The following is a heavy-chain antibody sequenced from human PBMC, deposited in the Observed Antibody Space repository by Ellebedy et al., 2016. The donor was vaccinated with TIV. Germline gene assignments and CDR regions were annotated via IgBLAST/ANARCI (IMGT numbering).Heavy chain of an antibody. CDR1: GGSFSGYY. V-gene: IGHV4-34*01. J-gene: IGHJ6*03. CDR2: INHSGST. Sequence: SETLSLXCAVYGGSFSGYYWSWIRQPPGKGLEWIGEINHSGSTNYNPSLKSRVTISVDTSKNQFSLKLSSVTAADTAVYYCARRGHYYYMDVWGKGTTVTVSS. D-gene: IGHD3-10*01. CDR3: ARRGHYYYMDV.